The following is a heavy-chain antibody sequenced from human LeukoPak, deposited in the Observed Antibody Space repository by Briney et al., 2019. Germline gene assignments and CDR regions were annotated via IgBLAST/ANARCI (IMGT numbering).Heavy chain of an antibody. Sequence: GGSLRLSCVGSGFTFSDYEMNWVRQAPGKGLEWVSYISSSGGTIYYADSVKGRFTISRDNAKSSLYLQMNGLRTEDTALYYCARDHVYGGADYWGQGTLVTVSS. CDR2: ISSSGGTI. CDR1: GFTFSDYE. J-gene: IGHJ4*02. V-gene: IGHV3-48*03. D-gene: IGHD5/OR15-5a*01. CDR3: ARDHVYGGADY.